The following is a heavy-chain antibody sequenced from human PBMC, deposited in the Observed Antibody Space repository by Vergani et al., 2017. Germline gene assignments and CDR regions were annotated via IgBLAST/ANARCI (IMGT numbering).Heavy chain of an antibody. CDR1: GYTFTSYG. CDR2: ISAYNGHT. CDR3: ATLTQGVVPAAHDAFDI. Sequence: QVQLVQSGAEVKKPGASVKVSCKASGYTFTSYGISWVRQAPGQGLELMGWISAYNGHTNYAQKRQGRVTMTTDTSTSTAYMELSILRSEDTAVYYCATLTQGVVPAAHDAFDIWGQGTMVTVSS. V-gene: IGHV1-18*01. D-gene: IGHD2-2*01. J-gene: IGHJ3*02.